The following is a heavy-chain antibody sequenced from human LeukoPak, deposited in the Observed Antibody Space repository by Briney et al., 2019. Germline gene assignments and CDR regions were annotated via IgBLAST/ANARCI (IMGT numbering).Heavy chain of an antibody. J-gene: IGHJ4*02. Sequence: PGGSLRLSCAASGFTFSSYSMNWVRQAPGKGLEWGSSISSSSIYIYYADSVKGRFTISRDNAKNSLYLQMNSLRAEDTAVYYCARDGSRGNLVTAPDYWGQGTLVTVSS. D-gene: IGHD2-21*02. CDR3: ARDGSRGNLVTAPDY. V-gene: IGHV3-21*01. CDR2: ISSSSIYI. CDR1: GFTFSSYS.